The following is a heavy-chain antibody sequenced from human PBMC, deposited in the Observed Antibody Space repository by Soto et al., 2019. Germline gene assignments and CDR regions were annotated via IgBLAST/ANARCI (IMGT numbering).Heavy chain of an antibody. CDR2: GSYSGTT. CDR3: ARGATVTRYDY. J-gene: IGHJ4*02. Sequence: SETLSLTCTVSGVSVSSGSFYWAWIRQPPGKGLEWIGFGSYSGTTNYKPSLKSRVTISVDTSRSQISLKVSSLTAADTAVYYCARGATVTRYDYWGQGTLVTVSS. D-gene: IGHD4-17*01. CDR1: GVSVSSGSFY. V-gene: IGHV4-61*01.